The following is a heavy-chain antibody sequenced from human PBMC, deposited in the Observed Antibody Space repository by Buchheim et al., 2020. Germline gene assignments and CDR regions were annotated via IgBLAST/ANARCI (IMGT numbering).Heavy chain of an antibody. D-gene: IGHD6-13*01. Sequence: QLQLQESGPGLVKPSETLSLTCTVSGGSISSSSYYWGWIRQPPGKGLEWIGSIYYSGSTYYNPSLKSRVTISVATSTHQFSLKLSSVTAADTAVYYCARVKAAAGPGNYYFDYWGQGTL. J-gene: IGHJ4*02. CDR3: ARVKAAAGPGNYYFDY. CDR1: GGSISSSSYY. V-gene: IGHV4-39*07. CDR2: IYYSGST.